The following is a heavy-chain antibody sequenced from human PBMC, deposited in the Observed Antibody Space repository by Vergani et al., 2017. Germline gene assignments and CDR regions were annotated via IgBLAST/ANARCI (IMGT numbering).Heavy chain of an antibody. J-gene: IGHJ4*02. CDR3: ARHEMDYYDSSGYPYYFDY. CDR2: IYYSGST. V-gene: IGHV4-39*01. D-gene: IGHD3-22*01. CDR1: GGSISSSSYY. Sequence: QLQLQESGPGLVKPSETLSLTCTVSGGSISSSSYYWGWIRQPPGKGLEWIGSIYYSGSTYYNPSLKSRVTISVDTSKNQFSLKLSSVTAADTAVYYCARHEMDYYDSSGYPYYFDYWGQGTLVTVSS.